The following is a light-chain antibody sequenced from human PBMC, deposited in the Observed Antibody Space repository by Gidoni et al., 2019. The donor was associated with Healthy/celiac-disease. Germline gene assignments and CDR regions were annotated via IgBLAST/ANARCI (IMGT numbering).Light chain of an antibody. Sequence: QSALPQPASVSASPAQAITISCTGTSSDVGGYNYVSWYQQHPGNAPKLMIYDVSNRPSGVSNRLSASKSGNTASLTISGLQAEDEADYYCSSYTSSSTLVVFGGGTKLTVL. CDR3: SSYTSSSTLVV. V-gene: IGLV2-14*01. CDR2: DVS. J-gene: IGLJ2*01. CDR1: SSDVGGYNY.